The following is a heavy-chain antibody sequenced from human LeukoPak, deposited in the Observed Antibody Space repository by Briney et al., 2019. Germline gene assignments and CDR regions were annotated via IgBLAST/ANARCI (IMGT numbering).Heavy chain of an antibody. CDR3: AKGEYYYDSSGYVDY. D-gene: IGHD3-22*01. CDR2: ISYDGSNK. CDR1: GFTFSSYG. J-gene: IGHJ4*02. Sequence: PGGSLRLSCVVSGFTFSSYGMHWVRQAPGKGLEWVAVISYDGSNKYYADSVKGRFTISRDNSKNTLYLQMNSLRAEDTAVYYCAKGEYYYDSSGYVDYWGQGTLVTVSS. V-gene: IGHV3-30*18.